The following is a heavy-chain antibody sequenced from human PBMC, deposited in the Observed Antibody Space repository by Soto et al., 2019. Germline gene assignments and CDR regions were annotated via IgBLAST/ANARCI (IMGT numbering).Heavy chain of an antibody. CDR2: LHSGGDT. V-gene: IGHV3-53*04. J-gene: IGHJ6*02. CDR1: GIPVSSNY. CDR3: ARDGPYYYASRMDV. D-gene: IGHD3-10*01. Sequence: EVQLVESGGGSAQPGGSLRLSCVASGIPVSSNYMTWVRQAPGKGLEWVSVLHSGGDTYYANSVKGRFTISRHDSTNTLFLQMNSLTAEDTAVYYCARDGPYYYASRMDVWGQGTTVTVSS.